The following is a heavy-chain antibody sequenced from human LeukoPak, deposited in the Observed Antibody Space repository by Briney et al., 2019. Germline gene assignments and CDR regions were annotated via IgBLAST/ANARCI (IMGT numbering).Heavy chain of an antibody. CDR3: ARVLRDYSSGWSGVDYYYGLDV. CDR2: VYSSGSV. D-gene: IGHD6-19*01. J-gene: IGHJ6*02. V-gene: IGHV4-4*07. Sequence: PSETLALTCTVSGDSISSYYWSWIRQPAGKGLDWIGRVYSSGSVNYNHSLKSRVTMSVEKSNNQFSLSLRSVTAADTAVYYCARVLRDYSSGWSGVDYYYGLDVWGQGTAVAVSS. CDR1: GDSISSYY.